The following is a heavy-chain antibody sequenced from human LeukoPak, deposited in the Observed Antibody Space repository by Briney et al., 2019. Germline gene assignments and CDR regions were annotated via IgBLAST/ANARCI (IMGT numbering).Heavy chain of an antibody. V-gene: IGHV3-74*01. CDR1: GFTFSSYW. D-gene: IGHD3-3*01. Sequence: GGSLRLSCAASGFTFSSYWMHWVRQAPGKGLVWVSRINSDGSSTSYADSVKGRFTISRDNAKNTLYLQMNSLRAEDTAVYYCASCMEGRFLEWLPSPTDVWGKGTTVTVSS. CDR2: INSDGSST. CDR3: ASCMEGRFLEWLPSPTDV. J-gene: IGHJ6*04.